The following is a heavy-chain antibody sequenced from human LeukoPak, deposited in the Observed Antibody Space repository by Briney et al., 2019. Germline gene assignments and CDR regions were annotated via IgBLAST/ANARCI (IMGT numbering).Heavy chain of an antibody. V-gene: IGHV3-30*03. Sequence: GGSLRLSCAASGFTFSSYGMHWVRQAPGKGLEWVAVISYDGSNKYYADSVKGRFTISRDNSKNTLYLQMNSLRAEDTAVYYCAREVKYLGRAFDIWGQGTMVTVSS. J-gene: IGHJ3*02. CDR3: AREVKYLGRAFDI. CDR2: ISYDGSNK. D-gene: IGHD6-6*01. CDR1: GFTFSSYG.